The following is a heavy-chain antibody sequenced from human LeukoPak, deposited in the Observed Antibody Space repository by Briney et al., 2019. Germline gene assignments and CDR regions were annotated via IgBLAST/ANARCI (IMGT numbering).Heavy chain of an antibody. CDR3: ARLETSVTEHNWFDP. V-gene: IGHV4-39*01. Sequence: PSETLSLTCTVSGASISSSAYYWGWIRQPPGKGLEWIGSIGGSNYYRGSTYYNPSLKSRVTIHVDTSKDQFSLKLSSVTAADTAVYHCARLETSVTEHNWFDPWGQGTLVTVSS. CDR1: GASISSSAYY. CDR2: IGGSNYYRGST. J-gene: IGHJ5*02. D-gene: IGHD2-21*02.